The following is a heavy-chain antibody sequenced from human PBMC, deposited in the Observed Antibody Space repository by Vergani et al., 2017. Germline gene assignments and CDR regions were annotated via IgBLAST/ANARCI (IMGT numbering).Heavy chain of an antibody. CDR1: GGTFSSYA. CDR2: ISAYNGKT. D-gene: IGHD3-16*01. J-gene: IGHJ3*02. Sequence: QVQLVQSGAEVKKPGSSVKVSCKASGGTFSSYAISWVRQAPGQGLEWMGRISAYNGKTDYAQKVQGRVTMTTDTSTSTAYMELRSLGSDDTAVYYCVRDKGDFNAFDIWGQGTMVTVSS. V-gene: IGHV1-18*01. CDR3: VRDKGDFNAFDI.